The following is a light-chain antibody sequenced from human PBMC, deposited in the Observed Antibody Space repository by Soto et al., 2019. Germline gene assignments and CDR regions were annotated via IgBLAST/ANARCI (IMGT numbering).Light chain of an antibody. Sequence: DIHMTQSPSTLSASVGDRVTITCRASQSISSWLAWYQQKPGKAPKLLIYDASSLESGVPSRFSGSGSGTEFTLTISSLQPDDFATYYCQQYNSYPITFGPGTKVDIK. CDR1: QSISSW. CDR3: QQYNSYPIT. V-gene: IGKV1-5*01. J-gene: IGKJ3*01. CDR2: DAS.